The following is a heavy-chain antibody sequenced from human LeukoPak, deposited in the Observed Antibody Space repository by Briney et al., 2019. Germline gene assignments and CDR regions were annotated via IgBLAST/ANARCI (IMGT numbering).Heavy chain of an antibody. CDR2: ITSSGANT. CDR3: TKGSGSSCYSPCDY. J-gene: IGHJ4*02. D-gene: IGHD2-15*01. Sequence: PGGSLRLSCAASGFTFSNYAMTWVRQAPGKGLEWVSSITSSGANTYYADSVKGRFTISRDNSKNTLYLQMSSLRAEDTAVYYCTKGSGSSCYSPCDYWGQGILVTVSS. V-gene: IGHV3-23*01. CDR1: GFTFSNYA.